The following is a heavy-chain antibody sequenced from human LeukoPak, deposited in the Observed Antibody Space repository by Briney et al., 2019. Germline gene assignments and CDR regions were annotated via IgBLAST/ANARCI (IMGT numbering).Heavy chain of an antibody. V-gene: IGHV3-66*01. CDR3: ARGTSWSSGYYYDY. J-gene: IGHJ4*02. Sequence: GGSLRLSCAASGFTFSSYAMSWVRQAPGKGLEWVSVIYSGGSTYYADSVKGRFTISRDNSKNTLYLQMNSLRVEGTAVYYCARGTSWSSGYYYDYWGQGTLVTVSS. D-gene: IGHD3-22*01. CDR2: IYSGGST. CDR1: GFTFSSYA.